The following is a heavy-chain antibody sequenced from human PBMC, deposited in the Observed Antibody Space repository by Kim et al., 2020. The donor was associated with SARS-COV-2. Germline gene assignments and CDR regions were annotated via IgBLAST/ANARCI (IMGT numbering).Heavy chain of an antibody. Sequence: GGSLRLSCAASGFTFSSYAMHWVRQAPGKGLEWVAVISFDGSNKYYADSVKGRFTISRDNSKNTLYLQMNSLRAEDTAVYYCARGAWQLVVGDYWGQGTL. J-gene: IGHJ4*02. CDR2: ISFDGSNK. CDR3: ARGAWQLVVGDY. CDR1: GFTFSSYA. D-gene: IGHD6-6*01. V-gene: IGHV3-30*04.